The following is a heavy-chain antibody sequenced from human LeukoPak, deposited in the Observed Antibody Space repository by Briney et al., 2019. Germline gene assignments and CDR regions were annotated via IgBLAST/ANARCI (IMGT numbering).Heavy chain of an antibody. V-gene: IGHV6-1*01. Sequence: SQTLSLTCAISGDTASSNSAAWNWIRQSPSRGLGWLGRTYYRSKWYNDYAASVKSRISINPDTSKNHFSLQLNSVTPEDTAVYYCARKYSSTWYDALDIWGQGTMVTVSS. J-gene: IGHJ3*02. CDR2: TYYRSKWYN. D-gene: IGHD6-13*01. CDR1: GDTASSNSAA. CDR3: ARKYSSTWYDALDI.